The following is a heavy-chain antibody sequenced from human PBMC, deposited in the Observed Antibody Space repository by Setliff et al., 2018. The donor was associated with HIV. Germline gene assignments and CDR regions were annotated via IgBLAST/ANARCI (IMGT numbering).Heavy chain of an antibody. D-gene: IGHD3-10*01. CDR3: ARDAGPHYGSGPPLEY. CDR2: IYPNGNI. Sequence: PSETLSLTCTVSGGSISRYYWSWIRQPAGKGLEWIGCIYPNGNINYNPSLKSRLTMSIDTSKNQFSLKLSSVTATDTAVYYCARDAGPHYGSGPPLEYWGQGIKVTVSS. V-gene: IGHV4-4*07. CDR1: GGSISRYY. J-gene: IGHJ4*02.